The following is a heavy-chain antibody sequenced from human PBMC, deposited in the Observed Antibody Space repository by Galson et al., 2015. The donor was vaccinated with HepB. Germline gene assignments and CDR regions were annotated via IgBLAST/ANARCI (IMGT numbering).Heavy chain of an antibody. CDR1: GGSVSRGSHY. D-gene: IGHD1-14*01. CDR2: IYYTGST. V-gene: IGHV4-31*03. Sequence: LSLTCTVSGGSVSRGSHYWSWIRQPPGKGLGWIGYIYYTGSTYYNPSLKSRVTISVDTSKNQFSLKLSSVTAADTAVYYCARDRGIRGFDIWGQGTMVTVSS. CDR3: ARDRGIRGFDI. J-gene: IGHJ3*02.